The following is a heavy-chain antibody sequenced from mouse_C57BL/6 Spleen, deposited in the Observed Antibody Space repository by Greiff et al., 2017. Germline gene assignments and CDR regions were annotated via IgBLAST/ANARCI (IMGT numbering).Heavy chain of an antibody. CDR3: AVYYYGSSHWYFDV. V-gene: IGHV1-26*01. J-gene: IGHJ1*03. D-gene: IGHD1-1*01. Sequence: EVQLQQSGPELVKPGASVKISCKASGYTFTDYYMNWVKQSPGKSLEWIGDIYPGSGSTNYNETFKSKDTLTVDTSSSTAYMQLSSLIAEESAVDYCAVYYYGSSHWYFDVWGTGTTVTVSS. CDR2: IYPGSGST. CDR1: GYTFTDYY.